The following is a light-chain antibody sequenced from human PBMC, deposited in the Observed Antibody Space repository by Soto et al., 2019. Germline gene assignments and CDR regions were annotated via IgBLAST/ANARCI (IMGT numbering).Light chain of an antibody. CDR2: EVS. CDR1: SSDVGSYKL. CDR3: CSYAGNSPHTV. Sequence: QSVLTQPASVSGSPGQSITISCTGTSSDVGSYKLVSWYQQHPGKAPKLMISEVSKRPSGISDRFSGAKSGSTASLTISGLQAEDEADYYCCSYAGNSPHTVFGGGTQLTVL. J-gene: IGLJ7*01. V-gene: IGLV2-23*02.